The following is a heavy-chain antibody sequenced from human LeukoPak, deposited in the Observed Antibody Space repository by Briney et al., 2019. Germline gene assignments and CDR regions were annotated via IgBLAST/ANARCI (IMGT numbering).Heavy chain of an antibody. CDR1: GGSISSSTYY. J-gene: IGHJ4*02. CDR2: IFYGGTT. CDR3: ASPSKYYYDSGGYYPYYYFDY. D-gene: IGHD3-22*01. Sequence: SETLSLTCTVSGGSISSSTYYWGWVRQPPGKGLERIGSIFYGGTTYYNPSLKSRVTISVDTSKNQFSLKLSSVTAADTAVYYCASPSKYYYDSGGYYPYYYFDYWGQGTLVTVSS. V-gene: IGHV4-39*01.